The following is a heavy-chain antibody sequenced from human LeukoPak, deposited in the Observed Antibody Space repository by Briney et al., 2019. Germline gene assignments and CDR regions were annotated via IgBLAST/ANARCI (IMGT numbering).Heavy chain of an antibody. CDR2: INHSGST. J-gene: IGHJ4*02. CDR1: GGSFSGYY. D-gene: IGHD3-10*01. Sequence: SETLSLTCAVYGGSFSGYYWNWIRQPPGKGLEWIGEINHSGSTNYNPSLKSRVTISVDTSKNQFSLKLSSVTAADTAAYYCARHEKYYYGSGSYWVFDYWGQGTLVTVSS. V-gene: IGHV4-34*01. CDR3: ARHEKYYYGSGSYWVFDY.